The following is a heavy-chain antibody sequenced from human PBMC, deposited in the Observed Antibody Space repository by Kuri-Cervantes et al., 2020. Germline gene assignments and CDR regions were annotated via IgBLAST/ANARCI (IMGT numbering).Heavy chain of an antibody. J-gene: IGHJ3*02. D-gene: IGHD5-12*01. CDR1: GGSISSYY. CDR3: AREDGYELDAFDI. Sequence: SETLSLTCTVSGGSISSYYWSWIRQPPGKGLEWIGYIYHSGSTYYNPSLKSRVTISVDRSKNQFSLKLSSVTAADTAMYYCAREDGYELDAFDIWGQGTMVTVSS. CDR2: IYHSGST. V-gene: IGHV4-59*12.